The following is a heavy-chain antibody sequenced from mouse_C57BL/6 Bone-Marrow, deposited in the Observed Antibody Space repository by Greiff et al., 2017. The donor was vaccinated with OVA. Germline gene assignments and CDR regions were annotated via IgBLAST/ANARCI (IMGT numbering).Heavy chain of an antibody. Sequence: QVQLKQPGAELVKPGASVKLSCKASGYTFTSYWMQWVKQRPGQGLEWIGEIDPSDSYTNYNQKFKGKATLTVDTSSSTAYMQLSSLTSEDSAVYYCAFYDYDDAYWGQGTLVTVSA. CDR1: GYTFTSYW. CDR2: IDPSDSYT. V-gene: IGHV1-50*01. CDR3: AFYDYDDAY. J-gene: IGHJ3*01. D-gene: IGHD2-4*01.